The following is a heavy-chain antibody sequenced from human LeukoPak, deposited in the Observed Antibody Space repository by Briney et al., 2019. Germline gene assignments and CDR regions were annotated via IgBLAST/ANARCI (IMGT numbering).Heavy chain of an antibody. CDR1: GGSVSSGSYY. CDR3: ARGRQWLSY. V-gene: IGHV4-61*01. CDR2: IYYSGST. Sequence: SETLSLTCTVSGGSVSSGSYYWSWIRQPPGKGPEWIGYIYYSGSTNYNPSLKSRVTISVDTSKNQFSLKLSSVTAADTAVYYCARGRQWLSYWGQGTLVTVSS. D-gene: IGHD6-19*01. J-gene: IGHJ4*02.